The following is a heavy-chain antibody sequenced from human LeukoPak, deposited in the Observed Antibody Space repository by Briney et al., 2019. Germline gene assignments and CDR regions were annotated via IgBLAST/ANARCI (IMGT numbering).Heavy chain of an antibody. D-gene: IGHD5-24*01. J-gene: IGHJ3*02. Sequence: EASVKVSCKASGGTLSSYAISWVRQAPGRGLEWMGGIIPIFGTANYAQKFQGKVTITADESTSTAYMELSSLRSEDTAVYYCARELRLGWLHLYAFDIWGQGTMVTVSS. V-gene: IGHV1-69*01. CDR1: GGTLSSYA. CDR2: IIPIFGTA. CDR3: ARELRLGWLHLYAFDI.